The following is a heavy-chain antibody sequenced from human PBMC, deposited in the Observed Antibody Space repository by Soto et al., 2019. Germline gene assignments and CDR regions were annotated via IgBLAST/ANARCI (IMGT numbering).Heavy chain of an antibody. CDR3: ARVIAVAAPHYHWFDP. Sequence: QVQLQESGPGLVKPSETLSLTCTVSGGSISSYYWSWIRQPPAKGLEWIGYIYYSGSTNYNPSLNSRVTIAVDTSKNQFALKLSSVTAADTAVYYCARVIAVAAPHYHWFDPWGQGTLVTVSS. V-gene: IGHV4-59*01. D-gene: IGHD6-19*01. CDR1: GGSISSYY. J-gene: IGHJ5*02. CDR2: IYYSGST.